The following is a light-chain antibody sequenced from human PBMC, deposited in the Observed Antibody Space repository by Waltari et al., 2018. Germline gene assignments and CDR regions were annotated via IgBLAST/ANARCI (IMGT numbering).Light chain of an antibody. CDR1: QSVSSNF. CDR3: QHYGYSLRT. V-gene: IGKV3-20*01. Sequence: EIVLTQSPSTLSLSPGERATLSCRASQSVSSNFLAWYQQKPGQPPRLLIYGVSNRATGIPDRFSGSGSGTDFTLSISRLELEDFAVYYCQHYGYSLRTFGQGTKVEIK. CDR2: GVS. J-gene: IGKJ1*01.